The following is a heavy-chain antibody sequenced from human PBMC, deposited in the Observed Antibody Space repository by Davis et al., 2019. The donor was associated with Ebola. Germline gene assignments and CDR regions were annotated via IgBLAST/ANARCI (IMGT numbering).Heavy chain of an antibody. CDR1: GFTFSSYA. CDR3: AREVWSGYYTGYYYYGMDV. J-gene: IGHJ6*02. CDR2: ISYDGSNK. D-gene: IGHD3-3*01. V-gene: IGHV3-30*14. Sequence: PGGSLRLSCAASGFTFSSYAMHWVRQAPGKGLEWVAVISYDGSNKYYADSVKGRFTISRDNSKNTLYLQMNSLRAEDTAVYYCAREVWSGYYTGYYYYGMDVWGQGTLVTVSS.